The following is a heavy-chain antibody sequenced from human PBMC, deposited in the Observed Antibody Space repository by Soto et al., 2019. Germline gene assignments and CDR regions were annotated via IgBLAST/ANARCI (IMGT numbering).Heavy chain of an antibody. J-gene: IGHJ6*03. CDR3: ARARPAAYYYYYMDV. CDR2: IWYDGSNK. Sequence: PGRSLRLSCAASGFTFSSYGMHWVRQAPGKGLEWVAVIWYDGSNKYYADSVKGRFTISRDNSKNTLYLQMNSLRAEDTAVYYCARARPAAYYYYYMDVWGKGTTVTVSS. CDR1: GFTFSSYG. V-gene: IGHV3-33*01. D-gene: IGHD2-2*01.